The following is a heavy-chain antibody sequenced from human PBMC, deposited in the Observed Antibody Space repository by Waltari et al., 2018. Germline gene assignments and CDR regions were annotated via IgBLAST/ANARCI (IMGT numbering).Heavy chain of an antibody. Sequence: HVHVVQAGAAVKNPAAAGNVSCKISGHPLTGLDINLLHWVTVKGLEWMGRFDAAEGKEIAAKKLQGRITMTDETSIETAYMEWRRLRSEDTALYYCHLTGRNIVIASAASPAYYYYMGVWGRGTAVTVSS. D-gene: IGHD2-15*01. J-gene: IGHJ6*03. CDR1: GHPLTGLD. V-gene: IGHV1-24*01. CDR2: FDAAEGKE. CDR3: HLTGRNIVIASAASPAYYYYMGV.